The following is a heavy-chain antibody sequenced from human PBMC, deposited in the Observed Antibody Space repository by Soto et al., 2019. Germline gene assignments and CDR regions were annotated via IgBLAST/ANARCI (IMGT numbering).Heavy chain of an antibody. CDR1: GFTFSSYG. J-gene: IGHJ6*02. CDR3: ARDRGQQLVPLYYYYYGMDV. V-gene: IGHV3-33*01. D-gene: IGHD6-13*01. CDR2: IWYDGSNK. Sequence: QVQLVESGGGVVQPGRSLRLSCAASGFTFSSYGMHWVRQAPGKGLEWVAVIWYDGSNKYYADSVKGRFTISRDNSKNTLDLQMNSLRAEDTAVYYCARDRGQQLVPLYYYYYGMDVWGQGTTVTVSS.